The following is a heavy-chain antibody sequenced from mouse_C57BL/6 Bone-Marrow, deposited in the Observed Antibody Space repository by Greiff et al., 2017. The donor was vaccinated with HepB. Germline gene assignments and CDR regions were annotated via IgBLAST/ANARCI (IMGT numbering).Heavy chain of an antibody. CDR1: GFTFSTSG. CDR3: ARDRFDYYFDY. Sequence: EVQVVESGGDLVKPGGSLKLSCVASGFTFSTSGMSWVRQTPDKRLEWVATINTGGTYTYYPDSVKGRFTISKDTAKNTLFLQMSSLKSEDSAIYYCARDRFDYYFDYWGQGTTLTVTS. D-gene: IGHD2-14*01. CDR2: INTGGTYT. V-gene: IGHV5-6*01. J-gene: IGHJ2*01.